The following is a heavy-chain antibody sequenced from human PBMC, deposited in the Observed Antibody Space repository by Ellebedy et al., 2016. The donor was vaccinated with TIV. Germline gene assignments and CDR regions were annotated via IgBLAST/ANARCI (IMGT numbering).Heavy chain of an antibody. CDR2: INRDGSSA. D-gene: IGHD4-17*01. CDR3: ARKVPAPTTVPPNWYFDL. V-gene: IGHV3-74*01. J-gene: IGHJ2*01. Sequence: GESLKISCAASGFTFSNYWIHWVRQAPGKGLVWLSRINRDGSSANYADSVKGRFSISRDNSKNTLYVHMNSLRAEDTAVYYCARKVPAPTTVPPNWYFDLWGRGTLVTVSS. CDR1: GFTFSNYW.